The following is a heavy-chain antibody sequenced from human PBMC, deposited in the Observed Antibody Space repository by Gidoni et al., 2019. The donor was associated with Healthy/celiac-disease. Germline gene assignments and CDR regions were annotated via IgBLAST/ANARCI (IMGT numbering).Heavy chain of an antibody. J-gene: IGHJ4*02. D-gene: IGHD1-26*01. CDR3: ARAVGVPK. Sequence: EVQLVESGGGLVKPGGSLRLPGAASGFTFSSYSMNWVRQAPGKGLECVSSISSSSSSIYYADSVKGRFTISRDNAKNSLYLQMNSLRAEDTAVYYCARAVGVPKWGQGTLVTVSS. CDR2: ISSSSSSI. V-gene: IGHV3-21*01. CDR1: GFTFSSYS.